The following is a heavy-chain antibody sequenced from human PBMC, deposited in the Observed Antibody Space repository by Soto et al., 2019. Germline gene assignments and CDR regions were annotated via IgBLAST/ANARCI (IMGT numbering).Heavy chain of an antibody. D-gene: IGHD5-12*01. CDR3: ATARGGYVLDY. V-gene: IGHV3-74*01. CDR1: GFTFSNHW. Sequence: GGSLRLSCAASGFTFSNHWMHWVRQAPGKGLVWVSRIDSDGSIINYADFVKGRFTISRDNAKNTLFLQMNSLRAEDTAVYYCATARGGYVLDYWGQGTLVTVSS. CDR2: IDSDGSII. J-gene: IGHJ4*02.